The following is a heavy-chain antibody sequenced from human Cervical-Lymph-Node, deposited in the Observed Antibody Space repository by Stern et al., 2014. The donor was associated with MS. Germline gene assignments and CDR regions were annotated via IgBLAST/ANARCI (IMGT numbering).Heavy chain of an antibody. CDR3: ARSLAGVFDF. Sequence: QITLKESGPALIKPRQALTLTCTFSGFSLDTAGTRVTWIRQSPGKALEWLAGIDWDDAKFSRSSLKTRLTISKDPSKSQVVLTLTNMDPVDTATYYCARSLAGVFDFWGQGVMVTVSS. J-gene: IGHJ4*02. V-gene: IGHV2-70*04. CDR2: IDWDDAK. CDR1: GFSLDTAGTR.